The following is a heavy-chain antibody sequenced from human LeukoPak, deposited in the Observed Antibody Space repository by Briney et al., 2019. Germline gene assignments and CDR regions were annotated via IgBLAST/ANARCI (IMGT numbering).Heavy chain of an antibody. V-gene: IGHV1-18*01. D-gene: IGHD1-26*01. Sequence: GASVKVSCKASGYTFTSYGISWVRQAPGQGLDWMGWISAYNGNTNYAQKLQGRVTMTTDTSTSTAYMELRSLRSDDTAVYYCARNRGYSGSPKWFDPWGQGTLVTVSS. J-gene: IGHJ5*02. CDR2: ISAYNGNT. CDR3: ARNRGYSGSPKWFDP. CDR1: GYTFTSYG.